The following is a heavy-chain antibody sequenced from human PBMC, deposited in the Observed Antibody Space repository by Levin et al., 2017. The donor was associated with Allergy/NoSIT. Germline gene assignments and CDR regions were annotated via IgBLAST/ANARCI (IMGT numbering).Heavy chain of an antibody. V-gene: IGHV3-64*01. J-gene: IGHJ6*02. Sequence: SCAASGFTFSSYAMHWVRQAPGKGLEYVSAISSNGGSTYYANSVKGRFTISRDNSKNTLYLQMGSLRAEDMAVYYCARVAGQGAIDYYYYGMDVWGQGTTVTVSS. CDR3: ARVAGQGAIDYYYYGMDV. D-gene: IGHD6-19*01. CDR1: GFTFSSYA. CDR2: ISSNGGST.